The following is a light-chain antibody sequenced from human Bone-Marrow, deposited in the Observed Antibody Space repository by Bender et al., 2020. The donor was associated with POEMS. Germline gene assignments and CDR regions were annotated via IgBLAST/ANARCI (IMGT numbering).Light chain of an antibody. CDR2: EGS. J-gene: IGLJ3*02. CDR3: CSYTGSYTLV. Sequence: QSALTQSASVSGSPGHSITIFCTGTSSDVGSYNLVSWYQQHPGKAPKILIYEGSKRPSGVSSRFSGSKSGNTASLTISGLQADDEADYFCCSYTGSYTLVFGGGTKLTVL. V-gene: IGLV2-23*01. CDR1: SSDVGSYNL.